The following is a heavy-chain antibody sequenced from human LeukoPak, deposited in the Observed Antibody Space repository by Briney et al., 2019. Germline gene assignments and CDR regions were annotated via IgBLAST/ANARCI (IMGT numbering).Heavy chain of an antibody. D-gene: IGHD2-15*01. CDR2: IIPIFGTA. J-gene: IGHJ5*02. V-gene: IGHV1-69*13. Sequence: SVKVSCKASGGTFSSYAISWVRQAPGQGLEWMGGIIPIFGTANYAQKFQGRVTITADESTSTAYMELSSLRSEDTAVYYCARDRSGYCSDGSCYRDWFDPWGQGTLVTVSS. CDR3: ARDRSGYCSDGSCYRDWFDP. CDR1: GGTFSSYA.